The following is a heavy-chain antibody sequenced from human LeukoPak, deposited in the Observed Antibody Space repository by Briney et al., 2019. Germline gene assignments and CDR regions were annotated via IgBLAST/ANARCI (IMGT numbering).Heavy chain of an antibody. V-gene: IGHV5-51*01. J-gene: IGHJ6*03. D-gene: IGHD2-2*01. CDR1: GYTFTGDW. CDR2: IYPGDSDT. Sequence: GESLKLSCKASGYTFTGDWIGWARPMPGKGLEWMGIIYPGDSDTKYNAPFQGQVTISADKSISTAYLQWGSLKASDTATYYCARPALYCSSTVCPPYMDVWGKGTTVTVSS. CDR3: ARPALYCSSTVCPPYMDV.